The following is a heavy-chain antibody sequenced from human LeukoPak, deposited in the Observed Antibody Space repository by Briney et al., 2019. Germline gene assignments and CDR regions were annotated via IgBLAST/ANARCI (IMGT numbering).Heavy chain of an antibody. D-gene: IGHD1-7*01. CDR1: GGSISSHY. CDR3: ARATITGTTSYFDY. CDR2: IYYSGST. J-gene: IGHJ4*02. V-gene: IGHV4-59*11. Sequence: PSETLSLTCTVSGGSISSHYWSWIRQPPGKGLEWIGYIYYSGSTNYNPSLKSRVTISVDTSKNQFSLKLSSVTAADTAVYYCARATITGTTSYFDYWGQGTLVTVSS.